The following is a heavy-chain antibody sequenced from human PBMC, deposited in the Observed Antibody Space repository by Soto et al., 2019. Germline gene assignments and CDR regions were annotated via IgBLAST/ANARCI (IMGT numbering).Heavy chain of an antibody. D-gene: IGHD6-19*01. V-gene: IGHV3-33*01. CDR3: AGDVEQWLVQVVMDY. J-gene: IGHJ4*02. CDR1: GFTFSSYG. Sequence: GGSLRLSCAASGFTFSSYGMHWVRQAPGKGLEWVAGIWYDGSNKYYADSVKGRFTISRDNSKNTLYLQMNSRRAADTAVYYCAGDVEQWLVQVVMDYWGQGTLVTVSS. CDR2: IWYDGSNK.